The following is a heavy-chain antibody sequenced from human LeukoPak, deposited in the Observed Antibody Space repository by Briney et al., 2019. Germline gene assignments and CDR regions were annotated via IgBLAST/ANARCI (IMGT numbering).Heavy chain of an antibody. CDR2: IYTSGRT. D-gene: IGHD6-19*01. CDR1: GGSISSYY. CDR3: ARDDSSGSTPFYYYYMDV. J-gene: IGHJ6*03. V-gene: IGHV4-4*07. Sequence: SETLSLTCTVSGGSISSYYYSWIRQPAGKGLEWIGRIYTSGRTNYNPSLKSRVTISVDTSKNQFSLKLSSVTAADTAVYYCARDDSSGSTPFYYYYMDVWGKGTTVTVSS.